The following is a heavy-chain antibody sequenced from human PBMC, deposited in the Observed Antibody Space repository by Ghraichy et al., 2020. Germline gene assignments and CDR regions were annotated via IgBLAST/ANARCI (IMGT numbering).Heavy chain of an antibody. V-gene: IGHV3-15*07. CDR2: IKSKTDGGTT. Sequence: GGSLRLSCAASGFTFSNAWMNWVRQAPGKGLEWVGRIKSKTDGGTTDYAAPVKGRFTISRDDSKNTLYLQMNSLKTEDTAVYYCTTFENYYDSSGYYYRGSCFQHWGQGTLVTVSS. D-gene: IGHD3-22*01. CDR1: GFTFSNAW. J-gene: IGHJ1*01. CDR3: TTFENYYDSSGYYYRGSCFQH.